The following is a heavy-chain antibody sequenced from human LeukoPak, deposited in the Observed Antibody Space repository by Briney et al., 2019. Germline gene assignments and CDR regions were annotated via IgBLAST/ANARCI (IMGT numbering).Heavy chain of an antibody. CDR1: GGTFSSYA. CDR3: ASEVITTDYYMDV. CDR2: IIPIFGTA. D-gene: IGHD4-11*01. V-gene: IGHV1-69*13. Sequence: SVKVSCKASGGTFSSYAISWVRQVPGQGLEWMGGIIPIFGTANYAQKFQGRVTITADESTSTAYMELSSLRSEDTAVYYCASEVITTDYYMDVWGKGTAVTVSS. J-gene: IGHJ6*03.